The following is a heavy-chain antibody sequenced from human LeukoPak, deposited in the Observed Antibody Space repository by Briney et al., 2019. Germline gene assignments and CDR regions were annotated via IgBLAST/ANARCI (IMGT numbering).Heavy chain of an antibody. V-gene: IGHV4-34*01. CDR3: ARAPDIVVVVAATPLGDYYYGMDV. CDR2: INHSGST. J-gene: IGHJ6*02. D-gene: IGHD2-15*01. CDR1: GGSFSGYY. Sequence: SETLSLTYAVYGGSFSGYYWSWIRQPPGKGLEWIGEINHSGSTNYNPSLKSRVTISVDTSKNQFSLKLSSVTAADTAVYYCARAPDIVVVVAATPLGDYYYGMDVWGQGTTVTVSS.